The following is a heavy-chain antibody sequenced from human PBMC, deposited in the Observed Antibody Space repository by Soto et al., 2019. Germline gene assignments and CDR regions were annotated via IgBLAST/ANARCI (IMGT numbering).Heavy chain of an antibody. CDR1: GFTFSRYA. V-gene: IGHV3-23*01. CDR2: IGGNGGNI. D-gene: IGHD1-1*01. CDR3: ATQDFRGSTGTT. Sequence: LRLSCAASGFTFSRYAMGWVRQAPGKGLEWVSVIGGNGGNIHNADFVKGRFTIPRDNSKNTLYLQMNSLRVEDTAVYICATQDFRGSTGTTWGQGTLVTVSS. J-gene: IGHJ4*02.